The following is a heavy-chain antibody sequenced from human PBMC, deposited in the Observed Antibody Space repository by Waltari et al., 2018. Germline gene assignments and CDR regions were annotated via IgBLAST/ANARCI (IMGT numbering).Heavy chain of an antibody. J-gene: IGHJ4*02. V-gene: IGHV3-23*01. D-gene: IGHD1-20*01. CDR1: GLTFRNYA. CDR2: ITVGDDT. CDR3: ATPFYNWDDPLHS. Sequence: EVQLLESGGDLVQPGGSLRLSCAASGLTFRNYAINWVRLAPGTGLEWVSAITVGDDTYYADSVKGRFTISRDTSKDTVHLQMSGLRAEDTALYYCATPFYNWDDPLHSWGQGTLVTVSS.